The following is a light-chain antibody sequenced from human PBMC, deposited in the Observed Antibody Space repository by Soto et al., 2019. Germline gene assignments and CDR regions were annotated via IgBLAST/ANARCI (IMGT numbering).Light chain of an antibody. CDR3: SSFRSGTTL. V-gene: IGLV2-14*03. Sequence: QSALTQPASVSGSPGQSITISCTGTSSDIGGYNFVSWYQQHPGRAPKLMLYEVSNRPSRGSRRISCSKSGNTASLTISGLQADDEGDYYCSSFRSGTTLFGTGTKVTVL. J-gene: IGLJ1*01. CDR2: EVS. CDR1: SSDIGGYNF.